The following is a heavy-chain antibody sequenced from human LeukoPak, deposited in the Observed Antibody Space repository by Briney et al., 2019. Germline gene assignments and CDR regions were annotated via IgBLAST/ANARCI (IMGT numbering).Heavy chain of an antibody. V-gene: IGHV3-30*18. CDR2: ILYDGSNK. CDR1: GFTFSSYG. CDR3: PKDRGPYSPSSFPGGFDP. J-gene: IGHJ5*02. Sequence: GGSLRLSCAVYGFTFSSYGMHWVRQAAGKGLEWVAVILYDGSNKYYADSVKGRFTISRDNSKNTLYLQMNSPSADDTPVYYCPKDRGPYSPSSFPGGFDPWGQGTLVTVSS. D-gene: IGHD6-6*01.